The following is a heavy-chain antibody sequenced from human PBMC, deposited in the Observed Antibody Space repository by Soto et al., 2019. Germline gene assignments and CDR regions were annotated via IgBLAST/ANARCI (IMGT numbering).Heavy chain of an antibody. J-gene: IGHJ5*02. CDR2: IKSKTDGGTT. V-gene: IGHV3-15*01. CDR3: TTDRWFDP. CDR1: GIPLSQVW. Sequence: GILIRTCAAYGIPLSQVWMSWFRQAPGKGLEWVGRIKSKTDGGTTDYAAPVKGRFTISRDDSKNTLYLQMNSLKTEDTAVYYCTTDRWFDPWGQGTLVTVSS.